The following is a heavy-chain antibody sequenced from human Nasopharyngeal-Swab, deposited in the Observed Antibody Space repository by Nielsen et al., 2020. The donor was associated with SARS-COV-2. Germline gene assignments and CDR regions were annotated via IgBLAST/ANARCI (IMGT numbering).Heavy chain of an antibody. CDR1: GFTFSSYA. J-gene: IGHJ4*02. Sequence: GESLKISCAASGFTFSSYAMHWVRQAPGKGLEWVAVISYDGSNKYYAESVKGRFTISRDNSKNTLYLQMNSLRAEDTAVYYCARDRGSYGFDYWGQGTLVTVSS. D-gene: IGHD1-26*01. CDR3: ARDRGSYGFDY. CDR2: ISYDGSNK. V-gene: IGHV3-30-3*01.